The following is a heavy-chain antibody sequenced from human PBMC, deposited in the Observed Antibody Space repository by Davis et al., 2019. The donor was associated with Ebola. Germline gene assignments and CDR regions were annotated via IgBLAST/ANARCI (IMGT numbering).Heavy chain of an antibody. CDR3: ARRRSSLDP. D-gene: IGHD3-16*01. J-gene: IGHJ5*02. V-gene: IGHV4-59*01. CDR1: GGSISSYY. Sequence: GSLRLSCTVSGGSISSYYWSWIRQPPGKGLEWIGYIYYSGSTNYNSSLKSRVTISVDTSKNQFSLKLSSVTAADTAVYYCARRRSSLDPWGQGTLVTVSS. CDR2: IYYSGST.